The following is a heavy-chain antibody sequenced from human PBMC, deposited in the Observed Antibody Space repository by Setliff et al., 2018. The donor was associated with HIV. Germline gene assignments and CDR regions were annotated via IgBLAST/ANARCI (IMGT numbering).Heavy chain of an antibody. CDR3: ARDGYYYDSSAFFEGYYYYYMDV. J-gene: IGHJ6*03. D-gene: IGHD3-22*01. Sequence: SVKVSCKASGGTFSNYAVSWVRQAPGQGLEWMGGIIPIFGTTNYAQKFQGRVTITADESTSTAYMELSSLRSEDTAVYYCARDGYYYDSSAFFEGYYYYYMDVWGKGTTVTVSS. CDR1: GGTFSNYA. V-gene: IGHV1-69*13. CDR2: IIPIFGTT.